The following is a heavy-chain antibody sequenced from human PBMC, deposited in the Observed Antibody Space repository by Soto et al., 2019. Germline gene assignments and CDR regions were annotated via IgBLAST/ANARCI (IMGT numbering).Heavy chain of an antibody. CDR2: IKSKAEGGAA. CDR3: ATPRPGTHGYGY. J-gene: IGHJ4*02. Sequence: EVQLVESGGGLVKPGGSLRLSCATSGFPFSHAWMNWVRQVPGRGLEWVGLIKSKAEGGAADYAAPAKGRFTISRDDSENTLDLQMHSLKTEDTAVYYCATPRPGTHGYGYWGQGTLVTVSS. D-gene: IGHD5-18*01. CDR1: GFPFSHAW. V-gene: IGHV3-15*01.